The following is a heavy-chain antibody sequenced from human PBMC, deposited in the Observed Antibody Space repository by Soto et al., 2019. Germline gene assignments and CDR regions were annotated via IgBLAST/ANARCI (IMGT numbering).Heavy chain of an antibody. CDR3: AHAYGGRSLY. D-gene: IGHD1-26*01. V-gene: IGHV2-5*02. J-gene: IGHJ4*02. CDR1: GFSLPTDRVG. CDR2: IYWDDSK. Sequence: QITLKESGPTLVKPTQTLTLTCTFSGFSLPTDRVGVGWIRQPPGKALEWLAVIYWDDSKTYSPSLKRRLTITTDTSKNQVALTMTDMDPVDTATYYCAHAYGGRSLYWGQGTLVTVSS.